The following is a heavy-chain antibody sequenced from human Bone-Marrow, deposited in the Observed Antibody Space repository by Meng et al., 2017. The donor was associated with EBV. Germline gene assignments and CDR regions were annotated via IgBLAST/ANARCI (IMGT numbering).Heavy chain of an antibody. D-gene: IGHD3-10*01. V-gene: IGHV4-61*01. CDR2: IYDTGTT. Sequence: QVHLMESGPGLVKPSETLSLTCVVSGVSVNSGTYHWSWIRPSPGKGLEWIGYIYDTGTTIYNPSLNSRVTILLETSKNQFSLRLHSVTTADTAVYYCAKSRSSTPGIVDDWGQGTLVTVSS. CDR1: GVSVNSGTYH. J-gene: IGHJ4*02. CDR3: AKSRSSTPGIVDD.